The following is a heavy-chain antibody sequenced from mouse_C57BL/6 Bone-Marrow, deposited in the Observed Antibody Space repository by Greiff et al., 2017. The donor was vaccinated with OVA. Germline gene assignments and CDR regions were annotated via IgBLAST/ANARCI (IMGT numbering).Heavy chain of an antibody. D-gene: IGHD1-1*01. CDR1: GYTFTSYW. Sequence: QVQLQQPGAELVMPGASVKLSCKASGYTFTSYWMHWVKQRPGQGLEWIGEIDPSDSYTNYNQKFKGKSTLTVDKSSSTAYMQLSSLTSEDSAVYYCAMTTVVPNYYAMDYWGQGTSVTVSS. CDR2: IDPSDSYT. CDR3: AMTTVVPNYYAMDY. J-gene: IGHJ4*01. V-gene: IGHV1-69*01.